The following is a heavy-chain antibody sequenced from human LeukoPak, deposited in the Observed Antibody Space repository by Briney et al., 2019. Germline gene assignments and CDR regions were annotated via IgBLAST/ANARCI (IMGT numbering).Heavy chain of an antibody. CDR3: AKDGGYRSSVYYYYMDV. D-gene: IGHD6-19*01. CDR2: IQYDGSNK. CDR1: EFTFSSYG. Sequence: GGSLRLSCAACEFTFSSYGKHWVREAPGKGLEWAAFIQYDGSNKYYADSVKGRCTISRDNSKNTLYLQMNSLRAEDTAVYYCAKDGGYRSSVYYYYMDVWGKGTTVTISS. J-gene: IGHJ6*03. V-gene: IGHV3-30*02.